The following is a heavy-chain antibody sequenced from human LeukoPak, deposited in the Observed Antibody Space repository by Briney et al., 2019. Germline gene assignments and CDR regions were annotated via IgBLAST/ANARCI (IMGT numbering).Heavy chain of an antibody. CDR2: INPSGGST. J-gene: IGHJ5*02. Sequence: ASVKVSCKASGYTFTSYYMHWVRQAPGQGLEWMGIINPSGGSTSYAQKFQGRVTMTRDTFTSTVYMELSSLRSEDTAVYYCARSYCSSTSCYKEWFDPWGQGTLVTVSS. CDR3: ARSYCSSTSCYKEWFDP. V-gene: IGHV1-46*01. D-gene: IGHD2-2*02. CDR1: GYTFTSYY.